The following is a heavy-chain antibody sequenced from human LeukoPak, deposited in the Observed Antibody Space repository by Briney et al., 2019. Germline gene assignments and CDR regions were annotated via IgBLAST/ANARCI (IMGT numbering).Heavy chain of an antibody. D-gene: IGHD4-23*01. J-gene: IGHJ4*02. Sequence: GRSLRLSCAASGFTFSSYAMHWVRQAPGKGLEWVAVISYDGSNKYYADSVKGRFTISRDNSKNTLYLQMNSLRAEDTAVYYCARDPGGNAEDYWGQGTLVTVST. V-gene: IGHV3-30-3*01. CDR2: ISYDGSNK. CDR3: ARDPGGNAEDY. CDR1: GFTFSSYA.